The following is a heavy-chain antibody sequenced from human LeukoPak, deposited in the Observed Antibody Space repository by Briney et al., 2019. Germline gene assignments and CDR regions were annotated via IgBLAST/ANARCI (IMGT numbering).Heavy chain of an antibody. CDR1: GGSFSGYY. CDR2: IYYSGST. J-gene: IGHJ5*02. Sequence: PSETLSLTCAVYGGSFSGYYWSWIRQHPGRGLEWIGYIYYSGSTYYNPSLKSRVTISVDTSKNQFSLKLSSVTAADTAVYYCAREGGSGYPFDPWGQGTLVTVSS. CDR3: AREGGSGYPFDP. V-gene: IGHV4-31*11. D-gene: IGHD3-22*01.